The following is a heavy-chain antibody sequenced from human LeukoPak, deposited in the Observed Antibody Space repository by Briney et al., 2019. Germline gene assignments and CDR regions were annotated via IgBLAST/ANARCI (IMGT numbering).Heavy chain of an antibody. J-gene: IGHJ6*02. Sequence: SETLSLTCAVNGGSFSGYFWSWIRQPPGKGLEWIGEINHSGSTYYNASLKSRITMSVDTSKRQFSLRMNSVTAADTAVYFCAGYYSSIYGMDVWGQGTSVTVSS. CDR2: INHSGST. D-gene: IGHD3-3*01. CDR3: AGYYSSIYGMDV. V-gene: IGHV4-34*01. CDR1: GGSFSGYF.